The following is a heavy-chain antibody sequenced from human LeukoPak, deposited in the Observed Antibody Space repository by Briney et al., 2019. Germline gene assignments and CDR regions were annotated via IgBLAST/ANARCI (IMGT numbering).Heavy chain of an antibody. Sequence: SVKVSCKASGGTFSSYAISWVRQAPGQGLEWMGRIIPVFGTANYAQKFQGRVTITTDESTSTAYMELSSPRSEDTAVYYCARGDSSSWYGGHWFDPWGQGTLVTVSS. D-gene: IGHD6-13*01. CDR1: GGTFSSYA. V-gene: IGHV1-69*05. CDR2: IIPVFGTA. CDR3: ARGDSSSWYGGHWFDP. J-gene: IGHJ5*02.